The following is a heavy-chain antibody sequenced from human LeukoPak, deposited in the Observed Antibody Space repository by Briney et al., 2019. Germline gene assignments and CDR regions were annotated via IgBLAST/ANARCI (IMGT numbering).Heavy chain of an antibody. CDR3: ATDLLDY. Sequence: GGSLRLSCAASGFTFSNAWMSWVRQAPGKGLEWVGRIQRKTEGGTTEDPAPVKGRFTISRDDSKNTVYLQINSLKTDDTAVYYCATDLLDYWGRGTLVTVSS. CDR1: GFTFSNAW. D-gene: IGHD5/OR15-5a*01. CDR2: IQRKTEGGTT. J-gene: IGHJ4*02. V-gene: IGHV3-15*01.